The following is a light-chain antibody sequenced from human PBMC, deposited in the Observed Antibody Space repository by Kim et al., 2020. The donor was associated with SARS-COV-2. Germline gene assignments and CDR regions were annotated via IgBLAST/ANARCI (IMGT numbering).Light chain of an antibody. V-gene: IGKV3-15*01. CDR2: GAS. CDR1: QSVTST. CDR3: QQYNRWPPYI. J-gene: IGKJ2*01. Sequence: SPGKRATPSCRARQSVTSTLAWYQQRPGQAPRLLIYGASIRATGIPDRFSGSGSGTEFTLTISSLQPEDFALYYCQQYNRWPPYIFGQGTKLEI.